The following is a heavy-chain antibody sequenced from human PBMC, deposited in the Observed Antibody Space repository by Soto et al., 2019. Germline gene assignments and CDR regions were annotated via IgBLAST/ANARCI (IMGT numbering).Heavy chain of an antibody. Sequence: QIQLVQSGAEVKKPGASVKVSCKASGYTFSSYHITWVRQAPGQGLEWMGWISAYNGNTNYAQNLPGRVTMTTAPSPSTAYMELRSLRSDDTAVYYCARDLPPVDYWGQGNLVTVSS. V-gene: IGHV1-18*01. CDR2: ISAYNGNT. J-gene: IGHJ4*02. CDR3: ARDLPPVDY. CDR1: GYTFSSYH.